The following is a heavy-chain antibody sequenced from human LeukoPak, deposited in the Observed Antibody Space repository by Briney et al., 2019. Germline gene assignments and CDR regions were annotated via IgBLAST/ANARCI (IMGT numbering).Heavy chain of an antibody. J-gene: IGHJ4*02. CDR1: GFSCSDAW. CDR2: IESKTDGGTT. D-gene: IGHD3-10*01. CDR3: TTYGSGRKFDY. V-gene: IGHV3-15*04. Sequence: GGSHRLSCAASGFSCSDAWMRWVRQIPGKGLEWGGRIESKTDGGTTDYAAPVKGRFTISRDDSTNTLYLKMNRLKSEDTDVYYCTTYGSGRKFDYWGKGILVNVSS.